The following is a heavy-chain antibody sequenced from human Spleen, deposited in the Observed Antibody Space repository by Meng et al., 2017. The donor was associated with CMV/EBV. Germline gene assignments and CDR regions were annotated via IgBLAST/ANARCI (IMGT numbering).Heavy chain of an antibody. J-gene: IGHJ4*02. CDR3: ARGPIDSVSN. D-gene: IGHD2-15*01. V-gene: IGHV1-46*01. Sequence: VSVKVSCKASGYSFITYYIHWVRQAPGQGLEWMGRINPDGGTTTYAQKFQGGLTLTSDTSTSTVYMELSRLTSEDTAVYYCARGPIDSVSNWGQGTLVTVSS. CDR1: GYSFITYY. CDR2: INPDGGTT.